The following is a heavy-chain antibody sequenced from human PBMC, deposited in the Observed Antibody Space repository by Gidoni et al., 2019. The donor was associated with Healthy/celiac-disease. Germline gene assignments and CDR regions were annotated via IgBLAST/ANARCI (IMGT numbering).Heavy chain of an antibody. Sequence: GWVPAISGSGGSTYYADSVKGRFTISRDNSKNTLYLQMNSLRAEDTAVYYCAKDQRIRQSSSWYGLSYYYYCGMDVWGQGTTVTVSS. V-gene: IGHV3-23*01. D-gene: IGHD6-13*01. CDR2: ISGSGGST. CDR3: AKDQRIRQSSSWYGLSYYYYCGMDV. J-gene: IGHJ6*02.